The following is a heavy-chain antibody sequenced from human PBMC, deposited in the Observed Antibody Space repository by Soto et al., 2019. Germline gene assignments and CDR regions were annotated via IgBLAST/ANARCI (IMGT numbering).Heavy chain of an antibody. CDR2: IVPIFGTA. V-gene: IGHV1-69*06. CDR1: GGTFSSYA. J-gene: IGHJ5*02. CDR3: ASWPPVVPPENLFDP. D-gene: IGHD2-2*01. Sequence: SLKVSCKASGGTFSSYAISWVRQAPGQGLEWMGGIVPIFGTANYAQKFQGRVTITADKSTSTAYMELSSLRSEDTAVYYCASWPPVVPPENLFDPWGKGTLVTVSS.